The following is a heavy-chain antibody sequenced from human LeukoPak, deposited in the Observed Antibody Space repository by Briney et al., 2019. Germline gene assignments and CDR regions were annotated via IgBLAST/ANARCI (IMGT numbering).Heavy chain of an antibody. CDR2: MNPNSGNT. J-gene: IGHJ5*02. Sequence: ASVEVSCKASGYTFTSYDINWLRQATGQGLEWMGWMNPNSGNTGYAQKFQGRVTMTRNTSISTAYMELSSLRSEDTAVYYCAREGTKPTHYYDSSGYYYAWGQGTLVTVSS. D-gene: IGHD3-22*01. V-gene: IGHV1-8*01. CDR3: AREGTKPTHYYDSSGYYYA. CDR1: GYTFTSYD.